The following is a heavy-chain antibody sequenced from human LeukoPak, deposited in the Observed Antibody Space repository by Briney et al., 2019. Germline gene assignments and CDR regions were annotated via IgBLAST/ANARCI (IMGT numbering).Heavy chain of an antibody. D-gene: IGHD5-18*01. Sequence: SSGGYYWSWIRQHPGKGLEWVSGISWNSGSIGYADSVKGRFTISRDNAKNSLYLQMNSLRAEDTALYYCAKDISYSPGSPDYWGQGTLVTVSS. CDR2: ISWNSGSI. V-gene: IGHV3-9*01. CDR1: SSGGYY. CDR3: AKDISYSPGSPDY. J-gene: IGHJ4*02.